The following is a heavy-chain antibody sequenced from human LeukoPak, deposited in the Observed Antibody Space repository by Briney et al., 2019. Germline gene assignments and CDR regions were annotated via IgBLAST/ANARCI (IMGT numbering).Heavy chain of an antibody. Sequence: GGSLRLSCAASGFNFNTYTMHWVRQAPGKGLEWVAVISYDGGDKFYADSVKGRFTISRDNSKNTLYLQMNNLRTEDTAVYFCARSWKLLQNFDSWGQGTLVTVSS. CDR3: ARSWKLLQNFDS. CDR1: GFNFNTYT. V-gene: IGHV3-30*04. CDR2: ISYDGGDK. J-gene: IGHJ4*02. D-gene: IGHD1-26*01.